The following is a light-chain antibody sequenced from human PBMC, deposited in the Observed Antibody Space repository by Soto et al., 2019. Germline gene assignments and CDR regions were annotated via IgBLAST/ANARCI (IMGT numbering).Light chain of an antibody. Sequence: DIVMTQSPDSLAVSLGERATINCKSSQRVLYSSNNKTYLAWYQQKPGQPPKLLIYWASTRESGVPDRFIGSGSGTDFTLTISSLQAEDVAVYYCQQYYSTPRPFGQGTKVEIK. CDR1: QRVLYSSNNKTY. CDR2: WAS. J-gene: IGKJ1*01. CDR3: QQYYSTPRP. V-gene: IGKV4-1*01.